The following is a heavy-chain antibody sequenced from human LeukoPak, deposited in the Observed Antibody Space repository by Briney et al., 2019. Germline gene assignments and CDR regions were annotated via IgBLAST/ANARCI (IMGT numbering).Heavy chain of an antibody. CDR1: GFTFSSYG. J-gene: IGHJ4*02. V-gene: IGHV3-23*01. D-gene: IGHD6-19*01. Sequence: GGSLRLSCAASGFTFSSYGMSWVRQAPGKGLEWVSAISGSGGSTYYADSVRGRFTISRDNSKNTLYLQMNSLRAEDTAVYYCAKDPFPPIAVADHRFDYWGQGTLVTVSS. CDR2: ISGSGGST. CDR3: AKDPFPPIAVADHRFDY.